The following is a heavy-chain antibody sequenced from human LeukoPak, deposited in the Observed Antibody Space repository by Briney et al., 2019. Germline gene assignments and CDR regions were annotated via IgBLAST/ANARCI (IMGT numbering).Heavy chain of an antibody. D-gene: IGHD3-22*01. Sequence: SVKVSCKASGFTFTSSAVQWVRQARGQRLEWIGWIVVGSGNTNYAQKFQQRVTITRDMSTSTAYMELSSLRSEDTAVYYCAADLDYDSSGYPLLDDYWGQGTLVTVSS. CDR2: IVVGSGNT. CDR1: GFTFTSSA. V-gene: IGHV1-58*01. J-gene: IGHJ4*02. CDR3: AADLDYDSSGYPLLDDY.